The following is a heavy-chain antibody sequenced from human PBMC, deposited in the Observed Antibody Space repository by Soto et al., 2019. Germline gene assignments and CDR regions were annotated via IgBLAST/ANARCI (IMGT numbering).Heavy chain of an antibody. CDR3: ARAMVRGVIYYYYYGMDV. Sequence: SETLSLTCAVYGGSFSGYYWSWIRQPPGKGLEWIGEINHSGSTNYNPSLKSRVTISVDTSKNQFSLKLSSVTAADTAVYYCARAMVRGVIYYYYYGMDVWGQGTTVTVSS. V-gene: IGHV4-34*01. D-gene: IGHD3-10*01. J-gene: IGHJ6*02. CDR2: INHSGST. CDR1: GGSFSGYY.